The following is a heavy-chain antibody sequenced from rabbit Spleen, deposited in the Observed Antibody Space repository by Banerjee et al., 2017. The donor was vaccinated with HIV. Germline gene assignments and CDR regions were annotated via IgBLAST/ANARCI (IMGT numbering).Heavy chain of an antibody. V-gene: IGHV1S47*01. CDR2: IEPIFGNT. CDR1: EFDFSNYG. Sequence: QEQLVESGGGLVQPGGSLKLSCKASEFDFSNYGVSWVRQAPGKGLEWIGYIEPIFGNTYYANWVNGRFTISSHNAQNTLYLQLSSLTAADTATYFCARPRRWWDGMDLWGQGTLVTVS. J-gene: IGHJ6*01. D-gene: IGHD4-2*01. CDR3: ARPRRWWDGMDL.